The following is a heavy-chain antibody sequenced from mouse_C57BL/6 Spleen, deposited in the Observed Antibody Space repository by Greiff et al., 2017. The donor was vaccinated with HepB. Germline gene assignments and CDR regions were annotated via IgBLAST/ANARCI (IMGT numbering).Heavy chain of an antibody. V-gene: IGHV1-82*01. J-gene: IGHJ2*01. CDR2: IYPGDGDT. Sequence: QVHVKQSGPELVKPGASVKISCKASGYAFSSSWMNWVKQRPGKGLEWIGRIYPGDGDTNYNGKFKGKATLTADKSSSTAYMQLSSLTSEDSAVYFCAREGDYYGSSGYFDYWGQGTTLTVSS. D-gene: IGHD1-1*01. CDR3: AREGDYYGSSGYFDY. CDR1: GYAFSSSW.